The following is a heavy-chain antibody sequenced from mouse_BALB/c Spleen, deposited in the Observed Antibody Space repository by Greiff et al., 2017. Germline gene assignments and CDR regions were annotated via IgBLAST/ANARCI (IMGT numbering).Heavy chain of an antibody. Sequence: EVKLVESGPGLVKPSQSLSLTCTVTGYSITSDYAWNWIRQFPGNKLEWMGYISYSGSTSYNPSLKSRISITRDTSKNQFFLQLNSVTTEDTATYYCARKPYDYEKVDYWGQGTSVTVSS. CDR1: GYSITSDYA. V-gene: IGHV3-2*02. CDR3: ARKPYDYEKVDY. D-gene: IGHD2-4*01. CDR2: ISYSGST. J-gene: IGHJ4*01.